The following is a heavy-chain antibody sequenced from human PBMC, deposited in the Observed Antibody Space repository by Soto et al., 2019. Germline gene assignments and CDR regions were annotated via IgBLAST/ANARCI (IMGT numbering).Heavy chain of an antibody. CDR2: ISYDGSNK. V-gene: IGHV3-30-3*01. CDR3: ARGPPTYYYDSSGHFHY. D-gene: IGHD3-22*01. J-gene: IGHJ4*02. CDR1: GFTFCSYA. Sequence: GWSLRLSCAASGFTFCSYAMHWVRQAPGKGLEWVAVISYDGSNKYYADSVKGRFTISRDNSKNTLYLQMNSLRAEDTAVYYCARGPPTYYYDSSGHFHYWGQGT.